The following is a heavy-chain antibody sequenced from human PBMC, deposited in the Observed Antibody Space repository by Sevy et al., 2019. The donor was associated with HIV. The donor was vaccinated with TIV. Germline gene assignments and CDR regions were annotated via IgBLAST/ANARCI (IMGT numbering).Heavy chain of an antibody. CDR2: ISYDGSNK. D-gene: IGHD2-15*01. CDR1: GFTFSSYA. Sequence: GESLKISCAASGFTFSSYAMHWVRQAPGKGLEWVAVISYDGSNKYYADSVKGRFTISRDNSKNTLYLQMNSLRAEDTAGYYCARDQGQCSGGSCYSLGIDAFDIWGQGTMVTVSS. CDR3: ARDQGQCSGGSCYSLGIDAFDI. V-gene: IGHV3-30-3*01. J-gene: IGHJ3*02.